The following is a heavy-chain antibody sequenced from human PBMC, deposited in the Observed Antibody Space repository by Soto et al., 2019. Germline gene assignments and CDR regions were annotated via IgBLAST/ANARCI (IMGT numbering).Heavy chain of an antibody. J-gene: IGHJ6*02. CDR1: GGSFIGYY. Sequence: SLTCAVYGGSFIGYYWSLIRQPPGKELEWIGEINHSGSTNYNPSLESRISMAVDTSKNQFSLKLRSVTAADTAVYFCVRGQPHRITIFEVVIRSYDYGMDVWGQGTTVTVSS. CDR3: VRGQPHRITIFEVVIRSYDYGMDV. V-gene: IGHV4-34*01. CDR2: INHSGST. D-gene: IGHD3-3*02.